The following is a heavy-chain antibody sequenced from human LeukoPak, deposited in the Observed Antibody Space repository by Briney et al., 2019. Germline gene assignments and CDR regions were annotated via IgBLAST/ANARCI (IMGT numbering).Heavy chain of an antibody. CDR1: GGSISSYY. J-gene: IGHJ3*02. CDR2: IYTSGST. CDR3: AKDPLWVGEPEAFDI. D-gene: IGHD3-10*01. V-gene: IGHV4-4*07. Sequence: SETLSLTCTVSGGSISSYYWIWIRQPAGKGLEWIGRIYTSGSTNYNPSLKSRVTMSVDTSKNQFSLMLSSVTAADTAIYYCAKDPLWVGEPEAFDIWGQGTMVTVSS.